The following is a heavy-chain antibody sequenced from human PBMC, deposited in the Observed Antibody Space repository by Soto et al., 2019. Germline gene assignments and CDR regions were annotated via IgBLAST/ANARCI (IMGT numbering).Heavy chain of an antibody. Sequence: ASLRLSCAASGFTFSSYAMSWVRQAPGKGLEWVSAISGSGGSTYYADSVKGRFTIPRDNSKNTLYLQMNSLRAEDTAVYYCAKVRGDIAAAGYYYYYGMDVWGQGTTVTVSS. CDR3: AKVRGDIAAAGYYYYYGMDV. J-gene: IGHJ6*02. CDR2: ISGSGGST. D-gene: IGHD6-13*01. CDR1: GFTFSSYA. V-gene: IGHV3-23*01.